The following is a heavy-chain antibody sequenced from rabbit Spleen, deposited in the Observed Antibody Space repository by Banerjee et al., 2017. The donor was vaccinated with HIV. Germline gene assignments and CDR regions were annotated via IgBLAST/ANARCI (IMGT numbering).Heavy chain of an antibody. Sequence: QEQLVESGGGLVKPEGSLKLSCTASGFSFSNKAVMCWVRQAPGKGLEWIACINAVTGKAVYASWAKGRFTISKTSSTTVTLQMTSLTGADTTTYFCAGGTYSAGDGYAMWGPGTLVTVS. CDR3: AGGTYSAGDGYAM. D-gene: IGHD3-3*01. CDR2: INAVTGKA. J-gene: IGHJ4*01. CDR1: GFSFSNKAV. V-gene: IGHV1S45*01.